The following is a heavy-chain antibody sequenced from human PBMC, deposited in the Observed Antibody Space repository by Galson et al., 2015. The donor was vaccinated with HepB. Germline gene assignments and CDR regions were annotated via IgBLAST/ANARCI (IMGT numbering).Heavy chain of an antibody. D-gene: IGHD3-16*01. CDR1: GFTFSNAW. J-gene: IGHJ3*02. V-gene: IGHV3-15*01. Sequence: SLRLSCAASGFTFSNAWMSWVRQAPGKGLEWVGRIKSKTDGGTTDCAAPVKGRFTISRDDSKNTLYLQMNSLKTEDTAVYYCTTSVGGVRDAFDIWGQGTMVTVSS. CDR2: IKSKTDGGTT. CDR3: TTSVGGVRDAFDI.